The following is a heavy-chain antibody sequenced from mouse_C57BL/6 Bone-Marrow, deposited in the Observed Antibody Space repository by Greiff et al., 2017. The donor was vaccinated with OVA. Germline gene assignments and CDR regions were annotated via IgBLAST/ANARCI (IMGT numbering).Heavy chain of an antibody. CDR2: ISSGGDYI. D-gene: IGHD1-1*01. J-gene: IGHJ4*01. CDR3: TSRITTVVEGNYAMDY. Sequence: DVKLVESGEGLVKPGGSLKLSCAASGFTFSSYAMSWVRQTPEKRLEWVAYISSGGDYIYYADTVKGRFTISRDNARNTLYLQMSSLKSEDTAMYYCTSRITTVVEGNYAMDYWGQGTSVTVSS. V-gene: IGHV5-9-1*02. CDR1: GFTFSSYA.